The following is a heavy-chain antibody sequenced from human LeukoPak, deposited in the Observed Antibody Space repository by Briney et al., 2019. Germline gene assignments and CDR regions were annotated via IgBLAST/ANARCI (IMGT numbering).Heavy chain of an antibody. CDR1: GFTFSGYW. V-gene: IGHV3-7*05. Sequence: PGGSLRLSCAASGFTFSGYWMSWVRQAPGKGLEWVANINHGGSEKYYVDSVKGRFTISGDNAKNSLYLQMISLRAEDAAVYYCARESNGWHTHFDYWGQGTLVTVSS. D-gene: IGHD6-19*01. CDR2: INHGGSEK. CDR3: ARESNGWHTHFDY. J-gene: IGHJ4*02.